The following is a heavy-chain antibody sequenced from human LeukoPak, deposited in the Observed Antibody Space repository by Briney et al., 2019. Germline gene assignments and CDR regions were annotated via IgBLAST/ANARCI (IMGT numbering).Heavy chain of an antibody. CDR3: ARDKAGNDILTGHFDY. D-gene: IGHD3-9*01. CDR1: GFTFSSYW. J-gene: IGHJ4*02. CDR2: IDGDGSST. V-gene: IGHV3-74*01. Sequence: GGSLRLSCAASGFTFSSYWMQWVRQAPGKGLVWVSRIDGDGSSTNYADSVKGRFTISRDNAKNTLYLPMNSLRAEETAVYYCARDKAGNDILTGHFDYWGQGTLVTVSS.